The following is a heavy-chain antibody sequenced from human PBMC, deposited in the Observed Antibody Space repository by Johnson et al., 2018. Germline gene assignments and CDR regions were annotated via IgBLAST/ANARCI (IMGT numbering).Heavy chain of an antibody. Sequence: VQLVQSGGDLVQPGGSXRLSCVASGFTFSNYDMHWVRQAPGKGLEWVSAIGPAGDTYYPGSLKGRFTICRENAKNSLYLQVNSLRAGDTAVYYCARALYYYDSSAYNYDMYYYYYMDVWGKGTTVTVSS. J-gene: IGHJ6*03. V-gene: IGHV3-13*01. CDR1: GFTFSNYD. CDR3: ARALYYYDSSAYNYDMYYYYYMDV. D-gene: IGHD3-22*01. CDR2: IGPAGDT.